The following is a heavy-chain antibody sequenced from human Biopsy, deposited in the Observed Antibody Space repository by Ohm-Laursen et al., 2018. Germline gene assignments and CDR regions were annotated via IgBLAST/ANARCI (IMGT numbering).Heavy chain of an antibody. J-gene: IGHJ5*01. V-gene: IGHV3-23*01. D-gene: IGHD3-9*01. CDR3: AKQGATILSSFDS. Sequence: GSLRLSCAASGFVFSNFAMSWVRQAPGKGLEWVSAISGRGVDTSYAGSVKGRFTISRDNSKNRLYLQMNSLRGEDTAVYYCAKQGATILSSFDSWGQGTLVTVSS. CDR1: GFVFSNFA. CDR2: ISGRGVDT.